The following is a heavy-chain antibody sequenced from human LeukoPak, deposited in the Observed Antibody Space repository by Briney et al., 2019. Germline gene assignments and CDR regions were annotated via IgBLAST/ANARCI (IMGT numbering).Heavy chain of an antibody. Sequence: GGSLILSCAADGVSLSRYWMHLFREAPGVLLVLLSLINTDGSSTNYADSVKGRFTISRDNAKNTLYLQMNSLRAEDTAVYYCARGGCSTTSCPSRDYWGQGTLVTVSS. V-gene: IGHV3-74*01. J-gene: IGHJ4*02. CDR2: INTDGSST. D-gene: IGHD2-2*01. CDR3: ARGGCSTTSCPSRDY. CDR1: GVSLSRYW.